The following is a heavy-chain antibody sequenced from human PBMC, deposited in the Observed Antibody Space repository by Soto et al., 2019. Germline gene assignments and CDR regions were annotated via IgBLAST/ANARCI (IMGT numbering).Heavy chain of an antibody. CDR3: ARRPTMVRGVVRFRFDP. CDR1: GGSFSGYY. D-gene: IGHD3-10*01. V-gene: IGHV4-34*01. J-gene: IGHJ5*02. CDR2: INHSGST. Sequence: SETLSLTCAVYGGSFSGYYWSWIRQPPGKGLERIGEINHSGSTNYNPSLKSRVTISVDTSKNQFSLKLSSVTAADTAVYYCARRPTMVRGVVRFRFDPWGQGTLVTVSS.